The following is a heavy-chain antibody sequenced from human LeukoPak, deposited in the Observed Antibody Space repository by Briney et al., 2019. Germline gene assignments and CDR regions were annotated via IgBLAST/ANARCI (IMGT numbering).Heavy chain of an antibody. CDR2: TYYRAKWYN. Sequence: SQTLSLTCAISGDSVSSNSAAWNWIRQSPSRGLEWLGRTYYRAKWYNDYAVSVKSRITINPDTPKNQFSLQLNSVTPEDTAVYYCARGVSGSPPRRNWFDPWGQGTLVTVSS. D-gene: IGHD1-26*01. CDR3: ARGVSGSPPRRNWFDP. V-gene: IGHV6-1*01. J-gene: IGHJ5*02. CDR1: GDSVSSNSAA.